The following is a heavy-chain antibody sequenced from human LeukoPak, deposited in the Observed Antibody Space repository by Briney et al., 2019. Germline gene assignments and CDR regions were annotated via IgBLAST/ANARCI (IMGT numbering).Heavy chain of an antibody. D-gene: IGHD2-2*01. CDR3: AMGYCSSTSCSPGNYYYGMDV. Sequence: ASVKVSCKASGYTFTSYYMHWVRQAPGQGLEWMGIINPSGGSTSYAQKLQGRVTMTTDTSTSTAYMELRSLRSDDTAVYYCAMGYCSSTSCSPGNYYYGMDVWGQGTTVTVSS. CDR2: INPSGGST. V-gene: IGHV1-46*01. J-gene: IGHJ6*02. CDR1: GYTFTSYY.